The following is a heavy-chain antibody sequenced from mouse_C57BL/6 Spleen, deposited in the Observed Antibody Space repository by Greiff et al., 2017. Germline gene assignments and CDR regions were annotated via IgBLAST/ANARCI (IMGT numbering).Heavy chain of an antibody. D-gene: IGHD1-1*01. V-gene: IGHV1-42*01. CDR1: GYSFTGYY. Sequence: VQLQQSGPELVKPGASVKISCKASGYSFTGYYMNWVKQSPEKSLEWIGEINPSTGGTTYNQKFKAKATLTVDKSSSTAYMQLKSVTSEDSAVYDCARAPNCGSSYEGAWFVYWGQGTLVTVSA. CDR2: INPSTGGT. CDR3: ARAPNCGSSYEGAWFVY. J-gene: IGHJ3*01.